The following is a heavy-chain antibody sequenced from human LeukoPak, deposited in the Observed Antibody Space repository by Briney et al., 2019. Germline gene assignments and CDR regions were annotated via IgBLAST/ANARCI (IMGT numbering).Heavy chain of an antibody. CDR1: GYTFSSHG. CDR3: AREGTAGRYYFDY. J-gene: IGHJ4*02. V-gene: IGHV1-18*01. CDR2: ISANNGNT. Sequence: ASAKVSCKASGYTFSSHGITWVRQAPRQGLEWMGWISANNGNTNYAQKLQGRVTVTTDTSTSIAYMELRSLRSDDTAVYYCAREGTAGRYYFDYWGQGTLVTVSS. D-gene: IGHD3-10*01.